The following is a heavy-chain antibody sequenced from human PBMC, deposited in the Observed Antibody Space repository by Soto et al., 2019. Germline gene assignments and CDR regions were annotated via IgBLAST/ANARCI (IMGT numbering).Heavy chain of an antibody. CDR1: GFTFSSYW. CDR3: ARDGDGDYGDYYYYYYYMDV. CDR2: INSDGSST. D-gene: IGHD4-17*01. V-gene: IGHV3-74*01. Sequence: GGSLRLSCAASGFTFSSYWMHWVRQAPGKGLVWVSRINSDGSSTSYADSVKGRFTISRDNAKNTLYLQMNSLRAEDTAVYYCARDGDGDYGDYYYYYYYMDVWGKGTTVTVSS. J-gene: IGHJ6*03.